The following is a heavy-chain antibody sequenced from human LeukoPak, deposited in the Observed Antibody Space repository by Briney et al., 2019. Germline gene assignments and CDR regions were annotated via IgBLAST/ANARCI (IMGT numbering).Heavy chain of an antibody. CDR3: AKAANYDILAGYYLDY. D-gene: IGHD3-9*01. J-gene: IGHJ4*02. CDR1: GFTFSSYS. V-gene: IGHV3-23*01. CDR2: ITGGGDTT. Sequence: GGSLRLSCAASGFTFSSYSMNWVRQAPGKGLEWVSAITGGGDTTYYADSVKGRFTISRDNSKNTLYLQMNNLRAEDTAIYYCAKAANYDILAGYYLDYWGQGTLVTVSS.